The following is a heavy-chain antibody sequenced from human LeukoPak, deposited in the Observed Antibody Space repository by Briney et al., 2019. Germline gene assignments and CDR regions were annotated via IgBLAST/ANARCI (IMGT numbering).Heavy chain of an antibody. V-gene: IGHV3-33*01. J-gene: IGHJ5*02. CDR2: IWYDGSNK. CDR3: AREGSSSWYYWFDP. D-gene: IGHD6-13*01. CDR1: GFTFSSYG. Sequence: PGGSLRLSCAASGFTFSSYGMHWVRQAPGKGLEWVAVIWYDGSNKYYADSVKGRFTISRDNSKNTLYLQMNSLRAEDTAVYYCAREGSSSWYYWFDPWGQGTLVTVSS.